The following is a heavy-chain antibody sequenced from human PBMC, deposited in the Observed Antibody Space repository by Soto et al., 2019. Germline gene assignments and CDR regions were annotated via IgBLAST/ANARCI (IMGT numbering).Heavy chain of an antibody. CDR1: GFTFSSYS. Sequence: EVQLVESGGGLVKPGGSLRLSCAASGFTFSSYSMNWVRQAPGKGLEWVSSISSSSSYIYYADSVKGRFTISRDNAKNSLYLQMNSLRAEDTAVYYCARDREQQLDEREYYYGMDVWGQGTTVTVSS. CDR3: ARDREQQLDEREYYYGMDV. J-gene: IGHJ6*02. D-gene: IGHD6-13*01. CDR2: ISSSSSYI. V-gene: IGHV3-21*01.